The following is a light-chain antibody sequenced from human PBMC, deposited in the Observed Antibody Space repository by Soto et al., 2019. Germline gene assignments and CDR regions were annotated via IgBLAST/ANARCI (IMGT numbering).Light chain of an antibody. J-gene: IGLJ1*01. V-gene: IGLV2-23*02. CDR2: EVN. Sequence: QSVLTQPASVSGSPGQSITISCAGTGSDVGAYNLVSWYQQHPGKAPQLIICEVNTRPSGISNRFSGSKSGDTASLTISGLQAEDEADYFCCSYAGTVAYVFGTGTKLTVL. CDR1: GSDVGAYNL. CDR3: CSYAGTVAYV.